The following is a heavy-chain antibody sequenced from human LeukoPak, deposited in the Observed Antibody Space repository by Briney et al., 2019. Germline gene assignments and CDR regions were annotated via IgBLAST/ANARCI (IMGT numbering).Heavy chain of an antibody. CDR2: ISSSSSYI. Sequence: PGGSLRLSCAASGFTFSSYSMNWVRQAPGKGLEWVSSISSSSSYIYYADSVKGRLTISRDNAKNSLYLQMNSLRAEDTAVYYCARDNEGNYFDYWGQGTLVTVSS. V-gene: IGHV3-21*01. CDR1: GFTFSSYS. J-gene: IGHJ4*02. CDR3: ARDNEGNYFDY.